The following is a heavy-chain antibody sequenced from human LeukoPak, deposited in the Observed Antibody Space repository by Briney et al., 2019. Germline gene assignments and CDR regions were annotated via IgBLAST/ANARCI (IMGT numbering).Heavy chain of an antibody. CDR3: ARVPPHCSGGSCYYYYYMDG. D-gene: IGHD2-15*01. J-gene: IGHJ6*03. CDR1: GGSISSYY. CDR2: IYYSGST. Sequence: SETLSLTCTASGGSISSYYWSWIRQPPGKGLEWIGYIYYSGSTNYNPSLKSRVTISVDTSKNQFTLQLSSVTAAATAVYYAARVPPHCSGGSCYYYYYMDGWGKGTTVTVS. V-gene: IGHV4-59*01.